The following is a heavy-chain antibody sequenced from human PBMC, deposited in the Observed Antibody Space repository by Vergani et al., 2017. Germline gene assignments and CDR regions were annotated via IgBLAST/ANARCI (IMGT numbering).Heavy chain of an antibody. CDR1: GGSISSYY. D-gene: IGHD2-2*01. CDR2: IYTSGST. CDR3: ASLYCSSTSCYPDYYFDY. Sequence: QVQLQESGPGLVKPSETLSLTCTVSGGSISSYYWSWIRQPPGKGLEWIGYIYTSGSTNYNPSLKSRVTISVDTSKNQFSLKLSSATAADTAVYYCASLYCSSTSCYPDYYFDYWGQGTLVTVSS. V-gene: IGHV4-4*09. J-gene: IGHJ4*02.